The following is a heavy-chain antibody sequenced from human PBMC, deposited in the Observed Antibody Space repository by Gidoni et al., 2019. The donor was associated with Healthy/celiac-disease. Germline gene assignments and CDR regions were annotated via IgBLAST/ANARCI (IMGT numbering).Heavy chain of an antibody. CDR3: TTGSYDFWSGYVAAGY. J-gene: IGHJ4*02. V-gene: IGHV3-15*01. CDR1: GFTFSNAW. CDR2: IKSKTDGGTT. Sequence: EVQLVESGGGLVQPGGSLRLSCAASGFTFSNAWISWVRQAPGKGLEWVGRIKSKTDGGTTDYAAPVKGRFTISRDDSKNTLYLQMNSLKTEDTAVYYCTTGSYDFWSGYVAAGYWGQGTLVTVSS. D-gene: IGHD3-3*01.